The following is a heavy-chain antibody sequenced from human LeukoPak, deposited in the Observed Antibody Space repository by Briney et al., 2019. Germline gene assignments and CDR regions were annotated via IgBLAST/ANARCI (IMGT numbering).Heavy chain of an antibody. CDR1: GYSISSGYY. CDR3: ARGAGGPAAIAGYYYYYYMDV. V-gene: IGHV4-38-2*02. J-gene: IGHJ6*03. CDR2: IYHSGST. Sequence: SETLSLTCTVSGYSISSGYYWGWIRQPPGKWLEWIGSIYHSGSTYYNPSLKSRVTISVDTSKNQFSLKLSSVTAADTAVYYCARGAGGPAAIAGYYYYYYMDVWGKGTTVTVSS. D-gene: IGHD2-2*01.